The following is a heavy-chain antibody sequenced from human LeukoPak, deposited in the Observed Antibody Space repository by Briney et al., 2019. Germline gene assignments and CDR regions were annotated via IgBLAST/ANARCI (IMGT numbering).Heavy chain of an antibody. V-gene: IGHV4-31*03. CDR1: GGSISSGGYY. J-gene: IGHJ4*02. CDR2: IYYSGST. Sequence: PSETLSLTCTVSGGSISSGGYYWSWIRQHPGKGLEWIGYIYYSGSTYYNPSLKSRVTISVDTSKNQFSLKLSSVTAANTAVYYCARVDGWDYVVYWGQGTLVTVSS. D-gene: IGHD1-26*01. CDR3: ARVDGWDYVVY.